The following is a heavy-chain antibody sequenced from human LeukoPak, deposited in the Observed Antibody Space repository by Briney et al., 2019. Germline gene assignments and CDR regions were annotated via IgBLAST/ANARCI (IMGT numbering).Heavy chain of an antibody. CDR3: ACRITIFGVVLDY. V-gene: IGHV4-39*01. J-gene: IGHJ4*02. Sequence: SETLSLTCTVSGGSISSSSYYWGWIRQPPGKGLEWIGSIYYSGSIYYNPSLKSRVTISVDTSKNQFSLKLSSVTAADTAVYYCACRITIFGVVLDYWGQGTLVTVSS. D-gene: IGHD3-3*01. CDR1: GGSISSSSYY. CDR2: IYYSGSI.